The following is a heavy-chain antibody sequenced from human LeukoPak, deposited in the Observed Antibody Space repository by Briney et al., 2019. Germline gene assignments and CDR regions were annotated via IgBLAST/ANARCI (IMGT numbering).Heavy chain of an antibody. J-gene: IGHJ4*02. CDR3: AREDASFGDGYNLGY. Sequence: GASVKVSCKASGYTFTGYYMHWVRQAPGQGLEWMGWTNPNSGGTNYAQKFQGRVTMTRDTSISTVYMELSSLRSEDTAVYYCAREDASFGDGYNLGYWGQGTLVTVSS. V-gene: IGHV1-2*02. CDR2: TNPNSGGT. CDR1: GYTFTGYY. D-gene: IGHD5-24*01.